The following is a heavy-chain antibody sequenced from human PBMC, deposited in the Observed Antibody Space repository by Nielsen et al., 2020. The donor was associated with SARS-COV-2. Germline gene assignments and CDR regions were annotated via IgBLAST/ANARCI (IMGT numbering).Heavy chain of an antibody. J-gene: IGHJ4*02. V-gene: IGHV3-15*01. Sequence: GESLKISCAASGFTFSSYAMHWVRQAPGKGLEWVGRIKSAADGETTDYAAPVKGRVAISRDDSKSTLYLQMNSLKTEDTAVYYCTTGRHWGQGTLVTVSS. CDR2: IKSAADGETT. CDR3: TTGRH. CDR1: GFTFSSYA.